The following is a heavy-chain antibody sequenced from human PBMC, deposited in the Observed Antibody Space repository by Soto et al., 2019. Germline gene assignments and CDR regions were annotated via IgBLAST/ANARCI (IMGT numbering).Heavy chain of an antibody. J-gene: IGHJ4*02. Sequence: SETLSLTCTVSGGSVNSDTFYCSWIRQPPGRGLELIGYIYYTVITNYNPSLKTRVTISIDTSTNQFSLKLSSVTAADTAGYYCAREFSNSPEAFDSWGQGSLVTVSS. CDR2: IYYTVIT. D-gene: IGHD6-6*01. CDR3: AREFSNSPEAFDS. CDR1: GGSVNSDTFY. V-gene: IGHV4-61*01.